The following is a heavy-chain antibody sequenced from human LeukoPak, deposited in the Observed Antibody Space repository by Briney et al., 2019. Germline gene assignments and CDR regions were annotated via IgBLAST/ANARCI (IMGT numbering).Heavy chain of an antibody. J-gene: IGHJ5*02. V-gene: IGHV1-2*02. Sequence: GASVKVSCKASGYTFTGYYMHWVRQAPGQGLEWMGWINPNSGGTNYAQKFQGRVTITRDTSISTAYMELSRLRSDDTAVYYCAREAVGATPPTGFDPWGRGTLVTVSS. CDR2: INPNSGGT. CDR1: GYTFTGYY. CDR3: AREAVGATPPTGFDP. D-gene: IGHD1-26*01.